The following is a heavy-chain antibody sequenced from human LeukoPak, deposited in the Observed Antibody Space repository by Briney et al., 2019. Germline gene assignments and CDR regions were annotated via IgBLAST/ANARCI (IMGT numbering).Heavy chain of an antibody. Sequence: PSETLSLTCTVSGGSIGSGDYYWSWIRQPPGKGLEWIGYIYYSGSTYYNPSLKGRVTISVDTSKNQFSLKLSSVTAADTAVYYCARDIGTVDNYWGQGTLVTVSS. V-gene: IGHV4-30-4*01. J-gene: IGHJ4*02. CDR3: ARDIGTVDNY. CDR2: IYYSGST. CDR1: GGSIGSGDYY. D-gene: IGHD2-15*01.